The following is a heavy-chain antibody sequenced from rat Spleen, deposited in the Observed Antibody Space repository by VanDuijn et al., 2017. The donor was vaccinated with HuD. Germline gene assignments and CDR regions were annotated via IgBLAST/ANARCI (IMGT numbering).Heavy chain of an antibody. Sequence: QVQLKESGPGLVQPSQTLSLTCTVSGFSLISNSLHWVRQPPGKGLEWMGGIWGDGSTNYNSALKSRLSISRDTSKNQVFLKMNSLQTDDTGTYYCTIHPRYWGQGVMVTVSS. CDR2: IWGDGST. CDR1: GFSLISNS. D-gene: IGHD3-1*01. J-gene: IGHJ2*01. V-gene: IGHV2-1*01. CDR3: TIHPRY.